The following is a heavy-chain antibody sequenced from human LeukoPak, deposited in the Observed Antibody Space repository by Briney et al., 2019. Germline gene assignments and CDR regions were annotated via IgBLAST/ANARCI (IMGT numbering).Heavy chain of an antibody. CDR2: INHSGST. V-gene: IGHV4-34*01. CDR1: GGSFSGYY. CDR3: ASGGTVDFWSGEHKNWFDP. D-gene: IGHD3-3*01. Sequence: SETLSLTCAVYGGSFSGYYWSWIRQPPGKGLEWIGEINHSGSTNYNPSLKSRVTISVDTSKNQFSLKLSSVTAADTAVYYCASGGTVDFWSGEHKNWFDPWGQGTLVTVSS. J-gene: IGHJ5*02.